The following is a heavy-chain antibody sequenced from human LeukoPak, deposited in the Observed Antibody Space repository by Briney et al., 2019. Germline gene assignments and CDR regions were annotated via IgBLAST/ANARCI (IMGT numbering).Heavy chain of an antibody. CDR3: ARARGSSTAYDAFDI. J-gene: IGHJ3*02. CDR1: GYSISSGCY. V-gene: IGHV4-38-2*01. CDR2: IYHSGST. Sequence: PSETLSLTCAASGYSISSGCYWGWIRQPPGKGLEWIGSIYHSGSTYNNPSLKSRVTVSVDTSKNQCSLKLSSVTAADTAVYYCARARGSSTAYDAFDIWGQGTMVTVSS. D-gene: IGHD1-26*01.